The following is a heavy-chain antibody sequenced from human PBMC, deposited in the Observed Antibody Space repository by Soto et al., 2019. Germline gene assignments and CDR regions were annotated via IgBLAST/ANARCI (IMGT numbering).Heavy chain of an antibody. CDR2: ISGSGGST. Sequence: EVLLLEFGGGLVQRGGSLRLSCAASGFTFSSYAMSWVRQAPGKGLEWVSAISGSGGSTYYADSVKRLFTIYRDNSKITLYLLMNRLRDEDTDVYFCAKDGRDSMMVRGVIMAEIDNRVQGIVVTVSS. J-gene: IGHJ4*02. V-gene: IGHV3-23*01. CDR3: AKDGRDSMMVRGVIMAEIDN. D-gene: IGHD3-10*01. CDR1: GFTFSSYA.